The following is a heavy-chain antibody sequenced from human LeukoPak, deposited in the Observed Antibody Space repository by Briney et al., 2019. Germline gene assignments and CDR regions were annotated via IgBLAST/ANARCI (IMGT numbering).Heavy chain of an antibody. V-gene: IGHV4-59*01. CDR2: IYYSGST. CDR3: ARVLSGAFDI. D-gene: IGHD2/OR15-2a*01. Sequence: SETLSLTCTVSGGSISSYYWSWIRQPPGKGLEWIGYIYYSGSTNYNPSLKSRVTISVDTSKNQFSLKLSSVTAAETAVYYCARVLSGAFDIWGHGTMVTVFS. CDR1: GGSISSYY. J-gene: IGHJ3*02.